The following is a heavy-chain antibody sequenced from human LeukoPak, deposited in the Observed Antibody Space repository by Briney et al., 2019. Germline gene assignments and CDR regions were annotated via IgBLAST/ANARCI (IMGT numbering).Heavy chain of an antibody. CDR1: GFTFSSYS. CDR2: ISSSSSYI. CDR3: ARDDRYSGSYCGY. V-gene: IGHV3-21*01. D-gene: IGHD1-26*01. Sequence: GGTLRLSCAVSGFTFSSYSMNWVRQAPGKGLEWVSSISSSSSYIYYADSVKGRFTISRDNAKNSLYLQMNSLRAEDTAVYYCARDDRYSGSYCGYWGQGTLVTVSS. J-gene: IGHJ4*02.